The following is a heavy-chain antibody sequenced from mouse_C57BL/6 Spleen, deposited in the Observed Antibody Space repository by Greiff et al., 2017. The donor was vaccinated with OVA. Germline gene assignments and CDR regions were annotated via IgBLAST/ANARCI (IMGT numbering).Heavy chain of an antibody. CDR1: GFTFSDYG. Sequence: EVQLVESGGGLVKPGGSLKLSCAASGFTFSDYGMHWVRQAPEKGLEWVAYISSGSSTIYYADTVKGRFTISRDNAKNTLFLQMTSLRSEDTAMYYCARELTAMSRYFDYWGKGTTLTVSS. D-gene: IGHD1-1*02. V-gene: IGHV5-17*01. CDR2: ISSGSSTI. J-gene: IGHJ2*01. CDR3: ARELTAMSRYFDY.